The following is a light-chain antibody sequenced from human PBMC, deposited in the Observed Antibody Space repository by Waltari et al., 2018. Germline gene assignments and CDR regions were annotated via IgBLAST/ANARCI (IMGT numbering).Light chain of an antibody. CDR3: QQYDNLPT. CDR1: QDIRYC. J-gene: IGKJ4*01. CDR2: DAS. Sequence: DIQMTQYPSSLSASVGGRVTITCQASQDIRYCFNWDQQKPGKAPKLLIYDASNLETGVPSRFSGSRSGTDFTFTISSLQPEDIATYYCQQYDNLPTFGGGTKVEIK. V-gene: IGKV1-33*01.